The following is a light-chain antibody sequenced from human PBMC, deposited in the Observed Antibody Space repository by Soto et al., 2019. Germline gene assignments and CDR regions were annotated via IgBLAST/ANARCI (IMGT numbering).Light chain of an antibody. J-gene: IGKJ5*01. CDR1: QDISNY. CDR3: QQYDHLPIT. Sequence: DVHMTQSPSSLSASVGDTITITCQATQDISNYLNWYQQKPGEAPKLLIYDASKLETGVPSRFSGSGSGTDFTFTISSLQPEDFATYHCQQYDHLPITFGQGTRLEIK. CDR2: DAS. V-gene: IGKV1-33*01.